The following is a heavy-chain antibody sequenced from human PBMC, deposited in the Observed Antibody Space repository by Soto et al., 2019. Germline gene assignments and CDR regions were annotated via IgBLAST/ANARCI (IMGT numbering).Heavy chain of an antibody. CDR3: AKGRAVTGVQPFHFYYGMAV. D-gene: IGHD6-19*01. CDR1: GFTFSSYS. CDR2: IHGGGVST. V-gene: IGHV3-23*01. Sequence: SGGSLRLSCAASGFTFSSYSMSWVRQAPGKGLEWVSTIHGGGVSTYYANFVKGRFTISRDTSRNTLSLQMSRLRADDTAVYYCAKGRAVTGVQPFHFYYGMAVWGQGTTVTVSS. J-gene: IGHJ6*02.